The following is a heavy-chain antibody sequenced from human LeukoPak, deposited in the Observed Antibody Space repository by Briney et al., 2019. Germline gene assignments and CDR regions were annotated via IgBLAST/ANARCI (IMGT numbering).Heavy chain of an antibody. CDR2: ISGSGGST. D-gene: IGHD3-22*01. V-gene: IGHV3-23*01. CDR1: GFTFSSYA. J-gene: IGHJ4*02. CDR3: AKLWGQTYYNDSSGSPSDY. Sequence: PGGSLRLSCAASGFTFSSYAMSWVRQAPGKGLEWVSAISGSGGSTYYADSVKGRFTISRDNSKNTLYLQMNSLRAEDTAVYYCAKLWGQTYYNDSSGSPSDYWGQGTLVTVSS.